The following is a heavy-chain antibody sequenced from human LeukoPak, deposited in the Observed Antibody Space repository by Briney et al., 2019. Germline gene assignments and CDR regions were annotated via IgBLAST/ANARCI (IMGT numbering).Heavy chain of an antibody. CDR2: IIPIFGTA. CDR3: ARVSAAYGSSGYYYC. D-gene: IGHD3-22*01. V-gene: IGHV1-69*13. J-gene: IGHJ4*02. Sequence: SVKVSCTASGGTFSIYAISWVRQAPGQGLEWMGGIIPIFGTANYAQKFQGRVTITADESTSTAYMELSSLRSEDTAVYYCARVSAAYGSSGYYYCWGQGTLVTVSS. CDR1: GGTFSIYA.